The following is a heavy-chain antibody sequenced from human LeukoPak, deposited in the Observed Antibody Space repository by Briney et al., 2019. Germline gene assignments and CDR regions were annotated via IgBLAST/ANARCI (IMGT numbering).Heavy chain of an antibody. V-gene: IGHV3-30-3*01. CDR3: ARVPGYDSSGYFDY. CDR1: GFTFSHYA. CDR2: ISYDGSNK. J-gene: IGHJ4*02. D-gene: IGHD3-22*01. Sequence: PGGSLRLPCAASGFTFSHYAIHWVRQAPGKGLEWVAVISYDGSNKLYADSVKGRFTISRDNSKNTLYLQMNSLRAEDTAVYYCARVPGYDSSGYFDYWGQGTLVTVSS.